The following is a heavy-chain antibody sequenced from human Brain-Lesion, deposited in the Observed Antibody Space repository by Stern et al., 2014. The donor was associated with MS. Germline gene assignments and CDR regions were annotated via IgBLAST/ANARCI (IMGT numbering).Heavy chain of an antibody. V-gene: IGHV3-33*01. CDR3: ARGYGGLIRSAFDI. CDR2: IWYDGSNK. J-gene: IGHJ3*02. D-gene: IGHD4-23*01. CDR1: GFTFSSYG. Sequence: QVQLVQSGGGVVQPGRSLRLSCAASGFTFSSYGMHWVRQAPGKGLGWVAVIWYDGSNKYYADSVKGRFTISRDNSKNTLYLQMNSLRAEDTAVYYCARGYGGLIRSAFDIWGQGTMVTVSS.